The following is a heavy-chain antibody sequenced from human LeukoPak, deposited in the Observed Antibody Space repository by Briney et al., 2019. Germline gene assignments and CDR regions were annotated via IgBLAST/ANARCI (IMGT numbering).Heavy chain of an antibody. D-gene: IGHD1-26*01. CDR2: ISSSSSTI. J-gene: IGHJ3*02. V-gene: IGHV3-48*04. CDR1: GFTFSSYS. Sequence: PGGSLRLSCAASGFTFSSYSMNWVRQAPGKGLEWVSYISSSSSTIYYADSVKGRFTISRDNAKNSLYLQMNSLRAEDTAVYYCARGSIVGATGAFDIWGQGTMVTVSS. CDR3: ARGSIVGATGAFDI.